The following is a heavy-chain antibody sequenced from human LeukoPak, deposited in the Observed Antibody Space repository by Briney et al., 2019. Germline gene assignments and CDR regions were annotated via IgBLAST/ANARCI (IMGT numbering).Heavy chain of an antibody. D-gene: IGHD5-18*01. Sequence: PSETLSLTCTVSGGSISSSSYYWGWIRQPPGKGLEWIGSIYYSGSTYYNPSLKSRVTISVDTSKNQFSLKLSSVTAADTAGYYCARVGAVDTAMVYYFDYWGQGTLVTVSS. CDR2: IYYSGST. V-gene: IGHV4-39*07. CDR1: GGSISSSSYY. J-gene: IGHJ4*02. CDR3: ARVGAVDTAMVYYFDY.